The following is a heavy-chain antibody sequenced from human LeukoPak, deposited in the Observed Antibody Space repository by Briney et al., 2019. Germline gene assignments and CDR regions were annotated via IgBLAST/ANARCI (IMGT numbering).Heavy chain of an antibody. CDR1: GGSFSGYY. V-gene: IGHV4-34*01. D-gene: IGHD1-1*01. CDR3: ARVPDITARPCDT. CDR2: ISHTGLT. Sequence: SETLSLTCAVYGGSFSGYYWTLIRQTPGRGLEWIGEISHTGLTGSNPSLKSRVTIFVDSSKKQFSLRMTTVTAADTGVYYCARVPDITARPCDTWGPGTLVTVSS. J-gene: IGHJ5*02.